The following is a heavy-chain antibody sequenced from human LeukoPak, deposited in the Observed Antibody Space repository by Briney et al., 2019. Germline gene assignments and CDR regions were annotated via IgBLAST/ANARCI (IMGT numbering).Heavy chain of an antibody. CDR3: ARHDDCSSTSCYLFDP. CDR1: GYRFCTYW. CDR2: IYPDDSDT. D-gene: IGHD2-2*01. Sequence: GESLKISFKGSGYRFCTYWIAWVRPMPGKGLEWMGIIYPDDSDTRYSPSFQGQVTISADKSISTAYLQWSSLKASDTAMYYCARHDDCSSTSCYLFDPWGQGTLVTVSS. V-gene: IGHV5-51*01. J-gene: IGHJ5*02.